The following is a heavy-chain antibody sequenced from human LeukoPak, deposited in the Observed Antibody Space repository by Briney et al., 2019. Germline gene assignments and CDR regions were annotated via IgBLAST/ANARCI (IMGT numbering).Heavy chain of an antibody. CDR3: ASTLRFLPYRRFDY. J-gene: IGHJ4*02. CDR1: VGSIISSNYY. D-gene: IGHD3-3*01. Sequence: SETLSLTCSVSVGSIISSNYYWGWIRQPPGKGLEWIGSIYQSGSGSSYYNPSLKSRVTIFGDTSKNQFFLRLSSVPAADTAVYYCASTLRFLPYRRFDYWGQGTLVTVPS. V-gene: IGHV4-39*01. CDR2: IYQSGSGSS.